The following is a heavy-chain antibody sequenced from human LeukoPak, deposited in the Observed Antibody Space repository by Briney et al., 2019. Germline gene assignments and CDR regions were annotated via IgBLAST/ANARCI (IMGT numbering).Heavy chain of an antibody. CDR2: INHSGST. J-gene: IGHJ4*02. CDR3: ARRDSSSSSYFDY. D-gene: IGHD6-6*01. V-gene: IGHV4-34*01. Sequence: SETLSLTCAVYGGSFSGYYWSWIRQPPGKGLEWIGEINHSGSTNYNPSLKSRVTISVDTSKNQFSLKLSSVTAADTAVYYCARRDSSSSSYFDYWGQGALVTVSS. CDR1: GGSFSGYY.